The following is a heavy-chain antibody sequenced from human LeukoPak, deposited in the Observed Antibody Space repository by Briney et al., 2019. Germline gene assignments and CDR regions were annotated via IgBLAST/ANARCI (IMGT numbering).Heavy chain of an antibody. V-gene: IGHV3-53*01. CDR1: GFTVSSDY. CDR3: VRNNVLRYFDWYPRDYYYYMDV. Sequence: GGSLRLSCAASGFTVSSDYMSWVRQAPGKGLEWVSVIYSGGSTYYADSVKGRFTISRDNAKNSLYLQMNSLRAEDTAVYYCVRNNVLRYFDWYPRDYYYYMDVWGKGTTVTVSS. CDR2: IYSGGST. J-gene: IGHJ6*03. D-gene: IGHD3-9*01.